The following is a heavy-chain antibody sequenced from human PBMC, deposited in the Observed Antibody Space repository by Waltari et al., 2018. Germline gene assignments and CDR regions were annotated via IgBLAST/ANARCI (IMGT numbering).Heavy chain of an antibody. CDR3: ARQNWNYVWFDP. CDR2: IDYSGST. J-gene: IGHJ5*02. D-gene: IGHD1-7*01. CDR1: GGSISSSSYY. Sequence: QLQLQESGPGLVKPSENLSLTCTVSGGSISSSSYYWGWIRQPPGKGLEWIGSIDYSGSTYYNPSLKSRVTISVDTSKNQFSLKLSSVTAADTAVYYCARQNWNYVWFDPWGQGTLVTVSS. V-gene: IGHV4-39*01.